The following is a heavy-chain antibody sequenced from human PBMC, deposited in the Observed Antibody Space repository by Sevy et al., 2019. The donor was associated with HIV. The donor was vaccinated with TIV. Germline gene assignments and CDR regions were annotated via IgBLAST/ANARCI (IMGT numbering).Heavy chain of an antibody. Sequence: GGSLRLSCAASGFTFSSYAMHWVRQAPGKGLEWVAVISYDGSNKYYADSVKGRFTFSRDNSKNTLYLQMNSLRAEDTAVYYCFSLPGSSGTRVLDYWGQGTLVTVSS. D-gene: IGHD6-19*01. CDR2: ISYDGSNK. V-gene: IGHV3-30*04. CDR1: GFTFSSYA. J-gene: IGHJ4*02. CDR3: FSLPGSSGTRVLDY.